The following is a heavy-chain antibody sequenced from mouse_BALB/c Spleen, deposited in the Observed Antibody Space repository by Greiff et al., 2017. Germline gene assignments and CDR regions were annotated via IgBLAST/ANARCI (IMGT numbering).Heavy chain of an antibody. CDR2: ILPGSGST. CDR3: ARRDGYGSMDY. Sequence: QVQLQQSGAELMKPGASVKISCKATGYTFSSYWIEWVKQRPGHGLEWIGEILPGSGSTNYNEKFKGKATFTADTSSNTAYMQLSSLTSEDSAVYYCARRDGYGSMDYWGQGTSVTVSS. D-gene: IGHD2-2*01. J-gene: IGHJ4*01. V-gene: IGHV1-9*01. CDR1: GYTFSSYW.